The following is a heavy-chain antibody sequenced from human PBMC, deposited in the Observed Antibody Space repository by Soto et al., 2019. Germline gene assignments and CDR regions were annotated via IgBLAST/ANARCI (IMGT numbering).Heavy chain of an antibody. J-gene: IGHJ6*02. CDR3: ASSVLDYDSWSGYSNETLYYYYYYGMDV. Sequence: PSGTLSFTCTVSGGSISSGDYYWSWIRPPPGKGLEWIGYIYYRGSTYYNPCLKSRFTVSADTSKSPFSLKLSSVTAADTAVYYCASSVLDYDSWSGYSNETLYYYYYYGMDVWGQGTTVTVSS. D-gene: IGHD3-3*01. CDR2: IYYRGST. CDR1: GGSISSGDYY. V-gene: IGHV4-30-4*01.